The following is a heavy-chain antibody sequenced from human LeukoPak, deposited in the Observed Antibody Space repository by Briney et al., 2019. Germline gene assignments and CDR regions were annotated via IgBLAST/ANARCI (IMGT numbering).Heavy chain of an antibody. Sequence: ASVKVSCKASGYTFTGYYMHWVRQAPGKGLEWMGLVDPEDGETIYAEKFQGRVTITADTSTDTAYMELSSLRSEDTAVYYCARVYGDYEDAFDIWGQGTMVTVSS. CDR1: GYTFTGYY. J-gene: IGHJ3*02. D-gene: IGHD4-17*01. V-gene: IGHV1-69-2*01. CDR2: VDPEDGET. CDR3: ARVYGDYEDAFDI.